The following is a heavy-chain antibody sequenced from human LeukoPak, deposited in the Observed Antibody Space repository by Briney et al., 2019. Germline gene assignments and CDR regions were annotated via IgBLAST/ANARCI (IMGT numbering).Heavy chain of an antibody. Sequence: PSETLSLTCTVSGGSISSYYWSWIRQPPGKGLEWIGYIYYSGSTNYNPSLKSRVTISVDTSKNQFSLKLSSVTAADTAVYYCARDSRWFGELSTWFDPWGRGTLVTVSS. CDR3: ARDSRWFGELSTWFDP. V-gene: IGHV4-59*01. CDR2: IYYSGST. CDR1: GGSISSYY. D-gene: IGHD3-10*01. J-gene: IGHJ5*02.